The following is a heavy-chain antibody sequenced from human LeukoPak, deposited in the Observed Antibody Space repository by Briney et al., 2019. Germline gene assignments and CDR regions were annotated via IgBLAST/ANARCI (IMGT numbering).Heavy chain of an antibody. J-gene: IGHJ4*02. Sequence: GGSLRLSCTGSGLKFGDYVIMWFRQAPGKGLEWVASIKEDASEKYHVDSVKGRFTISRDNARNSLYLQMNSLRPEDTAVYYCARDYLGYWGQGTLVTVSS. V-gene: IGHV3-7*03. CDR3: ARDYLGY. CDR1: GLKFGDYV. CDR2: IKEDASEK. D-gene: IGHD3-10*01.